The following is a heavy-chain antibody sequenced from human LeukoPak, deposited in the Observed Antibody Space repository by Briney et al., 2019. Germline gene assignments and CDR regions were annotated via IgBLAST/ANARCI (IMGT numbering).Heavy chain of an antibody. D-gene: IGHD2-2*01. CDR1: GFTFSSYA. CDR3: AKDTIVVVPAAILNWFDP. J-gene: IGHJ5*02. CDR2: ISGSGGGT. V-gene: IGHV3-23*01. Sequence: GGSLRLSCATSGFTFSSYAMSWVRQAPGKGLEWVSAISGSGGGTYYADSVKGRFTISRDNSKNTLYLQMNSLRAEDTAVYYCAKDTIVVVPAAILNWFDPWGQGTLVTVSS.